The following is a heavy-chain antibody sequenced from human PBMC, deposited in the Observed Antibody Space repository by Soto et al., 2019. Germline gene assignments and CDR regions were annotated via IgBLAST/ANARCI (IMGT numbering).Heavy chain of an antibody. Sequence: SETLSLTCAVYGGSFSCYYWSWIRQPPGKGLEWIGEINHSGSTNYNPSLKSRVTISVDTSKNQFSLKLSSVTAADTAVYYCARGGQWLLDYWGQGTLVTVSS. V-gene: IGHV4-34*01. CDR3: ARGGQWLLDY. J-gene: IGHJ4*02. CDR1: GGSFSCYY. CDR2: INHSGST. D-gene: IGHD5-12*01.